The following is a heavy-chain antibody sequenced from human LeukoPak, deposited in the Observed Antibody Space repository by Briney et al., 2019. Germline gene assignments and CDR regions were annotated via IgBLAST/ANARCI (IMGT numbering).Heavy chain of an antibody. V-gene: IGHV3-48*04. D-gene: IGHD3-9*01. CDR1: GFTFSSYS. CDR2: ISSSSTTI. J-gene: IGHJ4*02. CDR3: ARSFYYDTLTGYYFFDY. Sequence: GGSLRLSCVASGFTFSSYSINWVRQAPGKGLEWVSYISSSSTTIYYADSVKGRFTITRDNAKNSLYLQMNSLRAEDTAVYYCARSFYYDTLTGYYFFDYWGQGTLVTVSS.